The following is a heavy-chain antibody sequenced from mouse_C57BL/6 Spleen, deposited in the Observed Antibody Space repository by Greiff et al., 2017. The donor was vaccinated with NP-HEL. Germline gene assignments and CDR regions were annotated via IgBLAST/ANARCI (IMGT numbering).Heavy chain of an antibody. D-gene: IGHD1-1*01. Sequence: VQLKQSGAELVRPGASVKLSCTASGFNIKDDYMHWVKQRPEQGLEWIGWLDPENGDTEYASKFQGKATITADTSSNTAYLQLSSLTSEDTAVYYCTNRGYGSSYDYYAMDYWGQGTSVTVSS. CDR2: LDPENGDT. CDR3: TNRGYGSSYDYYAMDY. V-gene: IGHV14-4*01. CDR1: GFNIKDDY. J-gene: IGHJ4*01.